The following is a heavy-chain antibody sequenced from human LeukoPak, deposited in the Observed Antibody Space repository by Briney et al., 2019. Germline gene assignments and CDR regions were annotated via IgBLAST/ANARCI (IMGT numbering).Heavy chain of an antibody. J-gene: IGHJ5*01. V-gene: IGHV4-61*01. CDR1: DDSVSSSCYH. Sequence: AETLSLTCTVSDDSVSSSCYHWTWLPQPPGKGLEGVGNNYHGSDTYNPSPESRVTLSMDTSKNQYSLKMTTVTAADTAVYYCAREGGRQWLVSGALDSWGQGTLVTVSS. CDR3: AREGGRQWLVSGALDS. D-gene: IGHD6-19*01. CDR2: NYHGSD.